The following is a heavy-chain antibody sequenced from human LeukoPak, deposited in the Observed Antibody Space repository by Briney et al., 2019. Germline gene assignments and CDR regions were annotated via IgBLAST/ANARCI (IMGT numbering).Heavy chain of an antibody. D-gene: IGHD5-24*01. CDR1: GYTFTSYW. CDR2: IYPGDSDT. CDR3: ARQEMSYFDY. J-gene: IGHJ4*02. Sequence: GESLKISCEGSGYTFTSYWIAWVRQMPGKGLEWMGIIYPGDSDTRYSPSFQGQVTISADKSISTAYLQWSSLKASDTAMYYCARQEMSYFDYWGQGTLVTVSS. V-gene: IGHV5-51*01.